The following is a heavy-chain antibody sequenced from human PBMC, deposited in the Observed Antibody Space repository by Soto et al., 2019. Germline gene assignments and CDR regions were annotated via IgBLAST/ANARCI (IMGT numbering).Heavy chain of an antibody. D-gene: IGHD3-10*01. V-gene: IGHV3-7*01. Sequence: EVQLVESGGGLVQPGGSLRLSCAASGFTFSSYWMSWVRQAPGKGLEWVANIKQDGSEKYYVDSVKGRFTISRDNAKNSLYLQMNSLRAEDTAVYYFARGDYYGSGSSSMDVWGKGTTVTVSS. CDR3: ARGDYYGSGSSSMDV. CDR2: IKQDGSEK. J-gene: IGHJ6*03. CDR1: GFTFSSYW.